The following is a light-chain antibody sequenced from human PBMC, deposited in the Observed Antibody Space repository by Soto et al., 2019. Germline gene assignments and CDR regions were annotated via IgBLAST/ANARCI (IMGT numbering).Light chain of an antibody. J-gene: IGKJ1*01. CDR3: QQYNSYPWT. Sequence: DMQMTQSPSTLSASVGARVTITFRASQSISSWLAWYQQKPGKAPKLLIYDASSLESGVPSRFSGSGSGTEFTLTISSLQPDDFATYYCQQYNSYPWTFGQGTKVEIK. V-gene: IGKV1-5*01. CDR2: DAS. CDR1: QSISSW.